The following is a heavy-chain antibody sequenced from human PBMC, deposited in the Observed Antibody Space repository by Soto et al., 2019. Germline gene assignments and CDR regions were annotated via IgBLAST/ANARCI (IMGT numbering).Heavy chain of an antibody. J-gene: IGHJ4*02. CDR3: ARDLGYCSNGVCYNTYCFDY. CDR2: INPNSGGT. CDR1: GYTFTGYY. Sequence: ASVKVSCKXSGYTFTGYYIHWVRQAPGQGLEWMGWINPNSGGTNYAQKFQGWVTMTRDTSISTAYMELSRLRSADTAAYYCARDLGYCSNGVCYNTYCFDYWGQGTLVTVSS. D-gene: IGHD2-8*01. V-gene: IGHV1-2*04.